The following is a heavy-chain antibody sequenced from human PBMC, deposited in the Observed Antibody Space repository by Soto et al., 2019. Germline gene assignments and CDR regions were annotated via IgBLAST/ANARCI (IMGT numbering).Heavy chain of an antibody. D-gene: IGHD3-22*01. CDR2: VSAYTGET. Sequence: QVPLVQSGAEVKKPGASVKVFCKASGCTFTNHGISWVRQAPGHGLEWMGWVSAYTGETKYAQSLQGRVTMTTDTSTNTAYMELRSLSSDDTAVFYCARDSPSSGLLGTNYWGQGTLVTVSS. CDR3: ARDSPSSGLLGTNY. CDR1: GCTFTNHG. V-gene: IGHV1-18*01. J-gene: IGHJ4*02.